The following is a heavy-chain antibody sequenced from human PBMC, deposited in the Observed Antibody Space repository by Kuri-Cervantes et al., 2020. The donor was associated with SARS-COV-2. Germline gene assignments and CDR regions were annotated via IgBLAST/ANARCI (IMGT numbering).Heavy chain of an antibody. CDR3: ASVRGSIASVGEEWFDP. J-gene: IGHJ5*02. CDR1: GDSVSNDNHY. CDR2: IHHSGYT. V-gene: IGHV4-61*01. Sequence: SETLSLTCTVSGDSVSNDNHYWTWIRQPPGKGLEWIAYIHHSGYTNYNPSLKSRATISTDTSKNQFSLKLSSVTAADTAVYYCASVRGSIASVGEEWFDPWGQGTLVTVSS. D-gene: IGHD3-10*01.